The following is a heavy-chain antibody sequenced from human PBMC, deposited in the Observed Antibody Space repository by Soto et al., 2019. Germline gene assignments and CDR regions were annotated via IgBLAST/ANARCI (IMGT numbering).Heavy chain of an antibody. CDR2: ISYDGSNK. CDR3: AREGSDNGGIAFDY. V-gene: IGHV3-30-3*01. Sequence: QVQLVESGGGVVQPGRSLRLSCAASGFTFSSYALHWVRQAPDKGLEWVAVISYDGSNKYYADSVKGRFTISRDNSKNTLYLQMTSLRVEDTAVYYCAREGSDNGGIAFDYWGQGTLVTVS. CDR1: GFTFSSYA. J-gene: IGHJ4*02. D-gene: IGHD2-15*01.